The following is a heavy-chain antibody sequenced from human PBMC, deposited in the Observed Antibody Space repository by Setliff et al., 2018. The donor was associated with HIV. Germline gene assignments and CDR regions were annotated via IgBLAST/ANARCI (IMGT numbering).Heavy chain of an antibody. V-gene: IGHV3-7*01. CDR2: IKEDGSQM. J-gene: IGHJ4*02. CDR1: GFTFTNCW. CDR3: GRKAADVDF. D-gene: IGHD6-13*01. Sequence: LRLSCAASGFTFTNCWMSWVRQAPGKGLEWVANIKEDGSQMYYVDSVKGRFTISRDNAKNSLHLQMNGLREEDTAVYYCGRKAADVDFWGLGTLVTVSS.